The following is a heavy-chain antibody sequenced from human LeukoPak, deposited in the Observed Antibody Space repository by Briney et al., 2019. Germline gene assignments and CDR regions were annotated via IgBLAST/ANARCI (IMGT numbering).Heavy chain of an antibody. V-gene: IGHV3-23*01. CDR3: AKDQRKDLEWLLKRDCYFDY. J-gene: IGHJ4*02. D-gene: IGHD3-3*01. Sequence: PGGSLRLSCAASGFTFSSYAMSWVRQAPGKGLEWVSAISGSGGSTYYADSVKGRFTISRDNSKNTLYLQMNSLRAEDTAVYYCAKDQRKDLEWLLKRDCYFDYWGQGTLVTVSS. CDR2: ISGSGGST. CDR1: GFTFSSYA.